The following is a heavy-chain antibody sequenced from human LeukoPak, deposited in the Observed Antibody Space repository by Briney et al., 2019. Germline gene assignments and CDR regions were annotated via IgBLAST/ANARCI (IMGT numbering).Heavy chain of an antibody. CDR3: AREAPGSAFDI. J-gene: IGHJ3*02. Sequence: GGSLRLSCAASGFTFSSNYMSWVRQAPGKGLEWVSVIYGGGSTYYAHSLKGRFTISRDNSKNTLYLQMNSLRAEATAVYYCAREAPGSAFDIWGQGTMVTVSS. CDR1: GFTFSSNY. CDR2: IYGGGST. V-gene: IGHV3-66*01.